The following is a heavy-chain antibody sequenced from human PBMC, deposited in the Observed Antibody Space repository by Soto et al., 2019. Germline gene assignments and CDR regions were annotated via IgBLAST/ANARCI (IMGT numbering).Heavy chain of an antibody. CDR2: IIPVYGTP. CDR3: SIVTAYGMDV. Sequence: QVQLEQSGAEVKKPGSSLKVSCKATGGTFSNYAISWVRQAPGQGLEWMAGIIPVYGTPSYAQRFQDRVTINADESTTTAYMEVHSLRSEDTAIYYCSIVTAYGMDVWGPGTTVIVSS. D-gene: IGHD2-15*01. V-gene: IGHV1-69*01. J-gene: IGHJ6*02. CDR1: GGTFSNYA.